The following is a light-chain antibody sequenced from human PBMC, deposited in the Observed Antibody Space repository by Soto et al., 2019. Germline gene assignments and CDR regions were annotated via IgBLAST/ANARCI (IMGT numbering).Light chain of an antibody. V-gene: IGLV2-14*01. CDR2: EVN. CDR3: SSYTTGNTVV. Sequence: QSALTQPASVSGSPGQSIAISCTGTRSDVGAYGYVSWYQQHPGKAPKLMLFEVNMRPSGVSNRFSGSKSGNTASLTISGLQADDEADYYCSSYTTGNTVVFGGGTQLTVL. J-gene: IGLJ7*01. CDR1: RSDVGAYGY.